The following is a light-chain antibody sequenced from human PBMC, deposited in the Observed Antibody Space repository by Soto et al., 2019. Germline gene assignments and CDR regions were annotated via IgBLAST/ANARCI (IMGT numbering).Light chain of an antibody. V-gene: IGLV2-23*01. J-gene: IGLJ1*01. Sequence: QSALTQPASVSGSPGQSITISCTGTSSDVGSYNLVSWYQQHPGKAPKPMIYEGSKRPSGVSNRFSGSQSGNTASLTISGLQAEDEADYYCCSYAGSSTWVFGTGTKLTVL. CDR2: EGS. CDR1: SSDVGSYNL. CDR3: CSYAGSSTWV.